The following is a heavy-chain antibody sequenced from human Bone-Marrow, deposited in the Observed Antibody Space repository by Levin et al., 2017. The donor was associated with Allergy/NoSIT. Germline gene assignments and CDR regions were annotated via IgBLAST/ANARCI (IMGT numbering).Heavy chain of an antibody. Sequence: PGGSLRLSCAVYGGSFSGYYWSWIRQPPGKGLEWIGEINHSGSTNYNPSLKSRVTISVDTSKNQFSLKLSSVTAADTAVYYCARVPPTRRSPGTAMVYYYYYGMDVWGQGTTVTVSS. V-gene: IGHV4-34*01. CDR2: INHSGST. CDR1: GGSFSGYY. CDR3: ARVPPTRRSPGTAMVYYYYYGMDV. J-gene: IGHJ6*02. D-gene: IGHD5-18*01.